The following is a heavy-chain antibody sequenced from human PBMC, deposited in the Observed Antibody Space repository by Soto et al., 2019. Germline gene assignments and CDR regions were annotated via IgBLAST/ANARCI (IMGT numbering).Heavy chain of an antibody. D-gene: IGHD6-13*01. J-gene: IGHJ4*02. Sequence: QVQLVQSGAEVKKPGASAKVSCKASGYTFTTYGISWVRQAPGQGLEWMGWISAYNGNTQYAQKLQSRVTMTTDTFTSTAYMELRGPRSDDTALYYCVRVINRYTASWYDYWGQGTLVTVSS. CDR3: VRVINRYTASWYDY. CDR1: GYTFTTYG. CDR2: ISAYNGNT. V-gene: IGHV1-18*01.